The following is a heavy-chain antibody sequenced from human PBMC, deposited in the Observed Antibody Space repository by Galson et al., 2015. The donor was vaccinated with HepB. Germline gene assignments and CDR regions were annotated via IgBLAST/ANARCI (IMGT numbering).Heavy chain of an antibody. CDR3: ARPNMDHEGSYCFDY. CDR1: GVTFSNFA. Sequence: SVKVSCKASGVTFSNFAISWVRQAPGQGLEWMGSIIPMFGVLHLARKFQGRVTMTADASTNTAYMELSSLRSEDTAAYFCARPNMDHEGSYCFDYWGQGTPVTVSS. D-gene: IGHD3-10*01. J-gene: IGHJ4*02. CDR2: IIPMFGVL. V-gene: IGHV1-69*13.